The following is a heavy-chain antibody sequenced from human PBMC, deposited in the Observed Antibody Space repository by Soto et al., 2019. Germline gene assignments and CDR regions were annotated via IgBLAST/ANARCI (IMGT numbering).Heavy chain of an antibody. J-gene: IGHJ4*02. V-gene: IGHV1-24*01. CDR3: ATNPGGLDYDYIWGSYRLPLSVFDY. D-gene: IGHD3-16*02. CDR1: GYTLTELS. CDR2: FDPEDGET. Sequence: ASVKVSCKVSGYTLTELSMHWVRQAPGKGLERMGGFDPEDGETIYAQKFQGRVTMTEDTSTDTAYMELSSLRSEDTAVYYCATNPGGLDYDYIWGSYRLPLSVFDYWGQGTLVTVSS.